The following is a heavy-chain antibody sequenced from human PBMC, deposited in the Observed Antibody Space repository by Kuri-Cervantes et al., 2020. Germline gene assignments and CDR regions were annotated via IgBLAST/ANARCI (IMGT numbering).Heavy chain of an antibody. Sequence: SETLSLTCTVSGGSISSGGYYWSWIRQHPGKGLEWIGYIYYSGSTYYNPSLKSLVTISVDTSKNQFSLKLSSVTAADTAVYYCASPKSSGWYKWDAFDIWGQGTMVTVSS. J-gene: IGHJ3*02. D-gene: IGHD6-19*01. V-gene: IGHV4-31*01. CDR2: IYYSGST. CDR3: ASPKSSGWYKWDAFDI. CDR1: GGSISSGGYY.